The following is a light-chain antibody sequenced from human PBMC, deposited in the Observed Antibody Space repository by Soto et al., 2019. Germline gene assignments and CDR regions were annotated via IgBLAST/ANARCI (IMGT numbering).Light chain of an antibody. CDR1: QSLLHSNGYNY. CDR2: LGS. J-gene: IGKJ2*01. V-gene: IGKV2-28*01. CDR3: LQALQTPRT. Sequence: DIVMTQSPLSLPVTPGEPASISCRSSQSLLHSNGYNYLDWYLQKPGQSPQLLIYLGSNRASGVPDRFSVSGSGTNFTLKISRVEAEDVEVYYCLQALQTPRTFGQGTKLEIK.